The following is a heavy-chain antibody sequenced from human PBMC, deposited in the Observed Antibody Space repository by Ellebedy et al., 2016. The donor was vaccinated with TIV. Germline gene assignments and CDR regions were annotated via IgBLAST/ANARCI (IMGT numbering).Heavy chain of an antibody. Sequence: GGSLRLSXAASGFTFSSYSMNWVRQAPGKGLEWVSSISSSSSYIYYADSVKGRFTISRDNAKNSLYLQMNSLRAEDTAVYYCAKVDYGGNSRDYWGQGTLVTVSS. CDR3: AKVDYGGNSRDY. CDR1: GFTFSSYS. D-gene: IGHD4-23*01. J-gene: IGHJ4*02. CDR2: ISSSSSYI. V-gene: IGHV3-21*01.